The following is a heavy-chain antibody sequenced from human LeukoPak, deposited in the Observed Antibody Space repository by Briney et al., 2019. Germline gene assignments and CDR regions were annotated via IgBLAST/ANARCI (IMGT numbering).Heavy chain of an antibody. CDR2: INPNSGGT. V-gene: IGHV1-2*02. CDR1: GYTFTAYS. CDR3: ARDLDYYGSGSFFNI. J-gene: IGHJ3*02. D-gene: IGHD3-10*01. Sequence: ASVKVSCKTSGYTFTAYSMHWVRQAPGQGLEWMGWINPNSGGTNYAQKFQGRVTMTRDTSITTAYMELSRLRSDDTAVYYCARDLDYYGSGSFFNIWGQGTMVTVSS.